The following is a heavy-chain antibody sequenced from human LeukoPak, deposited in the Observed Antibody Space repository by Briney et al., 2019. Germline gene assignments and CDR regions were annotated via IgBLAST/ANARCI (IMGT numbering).Heavy chain of an antibody. D-gene: IGHD2-8*01. CDR3: ARDNGYCTNGVCSGAFDI. J-gene: IGHJ3*02. CDR2: ISSSSSTI. V-gene: IGHV3-48*04. Sequence: GGSLRLSCAASGFTFSSYSMNWVRQAPGKGLEWVSYISSSSSTIYYADSVKGRFIISRDNAKNSLYLQMNSLRAEDTALYYCARDNGYCTNGVCSGAFDIWGQGTMVTVSS. CDR1: GFTFSSYS.